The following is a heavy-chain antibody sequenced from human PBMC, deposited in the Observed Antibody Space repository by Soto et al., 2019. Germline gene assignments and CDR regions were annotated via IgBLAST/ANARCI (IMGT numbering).Heavy chain of an antibody. CDR1: GGTFNTYT. V-gene: IGHV1-69*02. J-gene: IGHJ4*02. D-gene: IGHD6-19*01. Sequence: QVQLVQSGAEVKKPGSSVKVSCKASGGTFNTYTINWVRQAPGQGLEWMGRIIPILGIANYAQKFQGRVTITADKSTTTADMELSSLRSDDTAVYYCARGLGSGWQRIDYWGQGALVTVSS. CDR3: ARGLGSGWQRIDY. CDR2: IIPILGIA.